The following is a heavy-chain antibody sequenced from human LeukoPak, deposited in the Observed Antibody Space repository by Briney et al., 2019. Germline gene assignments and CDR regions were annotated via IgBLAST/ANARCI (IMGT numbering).Heavy chain of an antibody. V-gene: IGHV4-59*01. J-gene: IGHJ6*02. Sequence: SETMSLTCTVSGGSIGSYFWSWIRQPPGKGLEWIGYIHYSGSTNYNSSLRSRVTISLDTSKNQFSLRLTSVTAADTAVYYCARSFSNDGYYYYGMDVWGQGTTVTVSS. CDR2: IHYSGST. D-gene: IGHD4-11*01. CDR1: GGSIGSYF. CDR3: ARSFSNDGYYYYGMDV.